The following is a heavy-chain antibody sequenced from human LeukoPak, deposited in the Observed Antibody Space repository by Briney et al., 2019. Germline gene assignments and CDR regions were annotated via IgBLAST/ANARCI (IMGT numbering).Heavy chain of an antibody. CDR2: ISSSGST. CDR3: SVLRYFDWLGYYMDV. D-gene: IGHD3-9*01. V-gene: IGHV4-61*02. Sequence: SETLSLTCTVSGDSISSGDYYWSWIRQPAGKGLESIGRISSSGSTNYNPSLKSRVTISVDTSKNQFSLKLSSVTAADTAVYYCSVLRYFDWLGYYMDVWGKGTTVTVSS. J-gene: IGHJ6*03. CDR1: GDSISSGDYY.